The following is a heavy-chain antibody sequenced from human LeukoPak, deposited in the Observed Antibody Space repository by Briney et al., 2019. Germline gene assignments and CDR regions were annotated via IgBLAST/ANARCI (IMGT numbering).Heavy chain of an antibody. V-gene: IGHV1-2*02. CDR1: GYTFTDYY. Sequence: ASVKVSCKASGYTFTDYYMHWVRQAPGQGLEWMGWINPNSGGTNYAQKFQGRVTMTRDTPISTAYMELSRLRSDDTAVYYCAVTYHDSSGYYYVYYFDYWGQGTLVTVSS. J-gene: IGHJ4*02. CDR3: AVTYHDSSGYYYVYYFDY. CDR2: INPNSGGT. D-gene: IGHD3-22*01.